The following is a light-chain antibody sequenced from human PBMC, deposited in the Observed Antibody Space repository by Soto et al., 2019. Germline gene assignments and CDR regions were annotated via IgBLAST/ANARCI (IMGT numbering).Light chain of an antibody. CDR3: QQYGSSPRT. J-gene: IGKJ1*01. CDR1: QNVGSRY. Sequence: IVLTQSPGTLSLSPGERATLSCRASQNVGSRYLAWYQQKPGQAPRLLIYGTSNRATGIPDRFSGSGSGTDFSLTISSLEPGDFAVYYCQQYGSSPRTFGQGTKVEIK. CDR2: GTS. V-gene: IGKV3-20*01.